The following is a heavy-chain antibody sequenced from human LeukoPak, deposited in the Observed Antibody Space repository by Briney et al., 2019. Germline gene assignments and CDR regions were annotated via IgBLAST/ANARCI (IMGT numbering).Heavy chain of an antibody. CDR2: INPNSGGT. Sequence: GASVKVSCKASGYTFTGYYMHWVRQAPGQGLEWMGWINPNSGGTNYAQKFQGRVTMTRDASITTAYMDLSRLTSDDTAVYYCARDPLTSGWSPSYDYWGQGSLVTVSS. V-gene: IGHV1-2*02. J-gene: IGHJ4*02. D-gene: IGHD6-19*01. CDR3: ARDPLTSGWSPSYDY. CDR1: GYTFTGYY.